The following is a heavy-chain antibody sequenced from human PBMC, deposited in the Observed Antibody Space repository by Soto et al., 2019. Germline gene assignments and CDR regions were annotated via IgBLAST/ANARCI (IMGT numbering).Heavy chain of an antibody. V-gene: IGHV4-30-4*01. D-gene: IGHD3-10*01. J-gene: IGHJ4*02. CDR3: ARGPSGDKVDY. Sequence: QVQLQESGPGLVEPSQTLSLTCTVSGDSISNGYYTWSWIRQPPGKDLEWIGHIYISVNTYSNPSLKSRVTISADTSKNQFSLKLSSVTAADTAVYYCARGPSGDKVDYWGQGTLVTVSS. CDR2: IYISVNT. CDR1: GDSISNGYYT.